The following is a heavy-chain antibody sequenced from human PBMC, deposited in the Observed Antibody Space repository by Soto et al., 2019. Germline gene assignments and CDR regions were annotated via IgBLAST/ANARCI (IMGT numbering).Heavy chain of an antibody. CDR3: ARGVGYSDGSGYPFDY. J-gene: IGHJ4*02. CDR1: GDTLSTYY. D-gene: IGHD3-22*01. CDR2: INPRSGKT. V-gene: IGHV1-46*03. Sequence: VQLVQSGAEVKRPGASVKISCKASGDTLSTYYMHWARQAPGQGLVRMGIINPRSGKTNYPPKFQGRVTMTRDTSTTTVYMELSTLRSEDTAMYYCARGVGYSDGSGYPFDYWGQGTLVTVSS.